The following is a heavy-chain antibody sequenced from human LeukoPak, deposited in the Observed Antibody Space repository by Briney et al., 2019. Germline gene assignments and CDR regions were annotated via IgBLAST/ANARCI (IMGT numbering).Heavy chain of an antibody. CDR2: ISAYNGNT. Sequence: GASVKVSCKASGYTFISYGISWVRQAPGQGLEWMGWISAYNGNTNYAQKLQGRVTMTTDTSTSTAYMELRSLRSDDTAVYYRARDQQWLDPARHDFDYWGQGTLVTVSP. CDR1: GYTFISYG. CDR3: ARDQQWLDPARHDFDY. J-gene: IGHJ4*02. D-gene: IGHD6-19*01. V-gene: IGHV1-18*01.